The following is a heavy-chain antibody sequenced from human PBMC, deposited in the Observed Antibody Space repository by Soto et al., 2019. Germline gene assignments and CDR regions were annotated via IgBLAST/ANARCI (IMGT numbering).Heavy chain of an antibody. CDR3: GAIRGFGGY. V-gene: IGHV3-72*01. Sequence: EVQLVESGGYLVQPGGSLRLSCAASGLSLSDVFIDWVRQAPGKGLEWVGRTKDKAYSYTTEYAASVKGRITISREDSRNSVVLQMSSLKTEDTAVYYCGAIRGFGGYWGQGTLVTVSS. J-gene: IGHJ4*02. D-gene: IGHD3-10*01. CDR2: TKDKAYSYTT. CDR1: GLSLSDVF.